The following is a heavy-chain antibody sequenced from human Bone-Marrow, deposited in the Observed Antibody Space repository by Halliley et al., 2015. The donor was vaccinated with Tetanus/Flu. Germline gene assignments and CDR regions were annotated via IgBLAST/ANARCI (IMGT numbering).Heavy chain of an antibody. V-gene: IGHV4-59*01. J-gene: IGHJ4*02. CDR2: IYSTGKT. CDR1: EGSISKFH. D-gene: IGHD2-21*01. Sequence: TLSLTCSVSEGSISKFHWSWIRQSPGKGLEWIGNIYSTGKTYYSASLRSRLSISIDMSTNQFSLKVTSVTAADTAVYYCARLRHVVEVNDLQEEDYFDSWGQGTLVTVSS. CDR3: ARLRHVVEVNDLQEEDYFDS.